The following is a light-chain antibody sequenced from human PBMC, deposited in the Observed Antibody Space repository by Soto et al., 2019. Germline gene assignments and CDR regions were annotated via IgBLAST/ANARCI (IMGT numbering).Light chain of an antibody. CDR1: SGSIASNY. Sequence: NFMLTQPHSVSESPGKTLTISCTRSSGSIASNYVQWYQQRPGSAPTTVIYEDNQRPSGVPDRFSGSLDTSSNSASLTISGLKTEVEADYYCQSYDSTNFVFGGGTKLTVL. J-gene: IGLJ2*01. V-gene: IGLV6-57*03. CDR3: QSYDSTNFV. CDR2: EDN.